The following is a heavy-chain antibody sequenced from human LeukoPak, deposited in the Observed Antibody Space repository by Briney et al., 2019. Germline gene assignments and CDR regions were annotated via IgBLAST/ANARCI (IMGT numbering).Heavy chain of an antibody. D-gene: IGHD5-24*01. J-gene: IGHJ4*02. Sequence: PWRSLRLTCSASGFTFSSFDMHWVRQAPGKGLEWVRVIWYDGNKKYYADYVQGRFSISSDNSNKHLYLQMNSLRDEDTATYYCARDRGGDGYSGSDYWVQGTLVSVSS. CDR2: IWYDGNKK. CDR3: ARDRGGDGYSGSDY. CDR1: GFTFSSFD. V-gene: IGHV3-33*01.